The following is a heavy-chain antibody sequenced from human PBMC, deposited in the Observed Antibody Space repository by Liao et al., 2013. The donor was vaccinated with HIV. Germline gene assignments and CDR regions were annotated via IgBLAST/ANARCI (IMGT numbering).Heavy chain of an antibody. CDR1: GGSISSGSYY. CDR2: IYTSGST. D-gene: IGHD6-13*01. V-gene: IGHV4-61*02. J-gene: IGHJ5*02. Sequence: QLQLQLSGPGLVKPSQTLSLTCTVSGGSISSGSYYWSWIRQPAGKGLEWIGRIYTSGSTNYNPSLKSRVTISVHESKNRFSLTLTSVTAADTAVYYCAREGYRSTWYHGSWFDSWGQGTLVPVSS. CDR3: AREGYRSTWYHGSWFDS.